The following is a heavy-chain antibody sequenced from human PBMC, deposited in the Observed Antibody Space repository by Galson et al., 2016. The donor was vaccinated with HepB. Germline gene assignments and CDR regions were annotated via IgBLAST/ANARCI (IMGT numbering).Heavy chain of an antibody. CDR3: AKGGEEQWLGYYFDY. CDR1: GFTFSSYG. J-gene: IGHJ4*02. D-gene: IGHD6-19*01. CDR2: ISYDGDYK. Sequence: SLRLSCAASGFTFSSYGMHWVRQAPGKGLKWVAVISYDGDYKYYADYVKGRFSISRDNSKNTLFLQMNSLRAEDTAVYYCAKGGEEQWLGYYFDYWGQGTLVTVSS. V-gene: IGHV3-30*18.